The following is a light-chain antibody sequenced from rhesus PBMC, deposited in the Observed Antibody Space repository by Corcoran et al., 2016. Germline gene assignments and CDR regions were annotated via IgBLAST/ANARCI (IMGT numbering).Light chain of an antibody. CDR3: WGWDLSNDHPI. CDR1: NVESEV. Sequence: SYDLTQPRSVSVSPGQTARITCGADNVESEVVNWYQQKPDQAPLVVMYGDNERPPGIPERFSGSRSGSTTTLTISGVEAGDEAGYYCWGWDLSNDHPIFASGTRLTVL. V-gene: IGLV3-44*01. CDR2: GDN. J-gene: IGLJ1*01.